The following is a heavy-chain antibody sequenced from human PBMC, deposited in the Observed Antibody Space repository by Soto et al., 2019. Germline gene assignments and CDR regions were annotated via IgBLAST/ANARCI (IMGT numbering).Heavy chain of an antibody. CDR2: IYYTGIT. V-gene: IGHV4-31*03. CDR3: AGGTSSWFDY. D-gene: IGHD6-13*01. Sequence: PSETLSLTCTVSGGSISSSSYYWTWVRQHPGKGLEWVGYIYYTGITHYNPSLKSRVTISIDTSNNQFSLTVNSVTAADTAVYYCAGGTSSWFDYWGQGTRVTVSS. J-gene: IGHJ4*02. CDR1: GGSISSSSYY.